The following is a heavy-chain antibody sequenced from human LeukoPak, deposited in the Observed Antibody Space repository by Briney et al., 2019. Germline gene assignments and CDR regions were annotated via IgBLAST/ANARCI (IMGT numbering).Heavy chain of an antibody. Sequence: GRSLRLPCAASGFTFDDYAMHWVRQAPGKGLEWVSGISWNSGSIGYADSVKGRFTISRDNAKNSLYLQMNSLRAEDTALYYCAKDMRGQCGNAFDYWGQGTLVTVSS. V-gene: IGHV3-9*01. J-gene: IGHJ4*02. CDR2: ISWNSGSI. CDR3: AKDMRGQCGNAFDY. CDR1: GFTFDDYA. D-gene: IGHD5-12*01.